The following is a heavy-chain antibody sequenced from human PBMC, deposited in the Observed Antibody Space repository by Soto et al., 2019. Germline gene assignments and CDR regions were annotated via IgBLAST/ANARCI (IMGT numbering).Heavy chain of an antibody. CDR2: IIPIFGTA. CDR1: GGTFSSYA. Sequence: QVQLVQSGAEVKKPGSSVKVSCKASGGTFSSYAISWVRQAPGQGLERMGGIIPIFGTANYAQKFQGRVTITADESTDTAYRELSSLRCEDTAVYYCARSVGVGDRHGMAVWGQGTTVTVSS. CDR3: ARSVGVGDRHGMAV. J-gene: IGHJ6*02. D-gene: IGHD3-10*01. V-gene: IGHV1-69*12.